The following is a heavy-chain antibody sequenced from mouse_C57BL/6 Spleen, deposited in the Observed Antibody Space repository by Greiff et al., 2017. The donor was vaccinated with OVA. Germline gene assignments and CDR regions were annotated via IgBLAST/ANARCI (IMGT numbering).Heavy chain of an antibody. Sequence: QVQLKQPGAELVKPGASVKLSCKASGYTFTSYWMHWVKQRPGRGLEWIGRIDPNSGGTKYNEKFKSKATLTVDKPSSTAYMQLSSLTSEDSAVYYCAKEEKSDYSNYDYYAMDYWGQGTSVTVSS. J-gene: IGHJ4*01. CDR2: IDPNSGGT. D-gene: IGHD2-5*01. V-gene: IGHV1-72*01. CDR1: GYTFTSYW. CDR3: AKEEKSDYSNYDYYAMDY.